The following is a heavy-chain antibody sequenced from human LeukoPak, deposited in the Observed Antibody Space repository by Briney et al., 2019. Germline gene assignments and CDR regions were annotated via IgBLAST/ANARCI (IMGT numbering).Heavy chain of an antibody. CDR2: IYYSGST. D-gene: IGHD3-22*01. V-gene: IGHV4-30-4*08. CDR1: GGSISSGGYY. J-gene: IGHJ5*02. Sequence: PSETLSLTCTASGGSISSGGYYWSWIRQHPGKGLEWIGYIYYSGSTYYSPSLKSRVTISVDTSKNQFSLKLSSVTAADTAVYYCARVAPPEYYYDSSGYYLDPWGQGTLVTVSS. CDR3: ARVAPPEYYYDSSGYYLDP.